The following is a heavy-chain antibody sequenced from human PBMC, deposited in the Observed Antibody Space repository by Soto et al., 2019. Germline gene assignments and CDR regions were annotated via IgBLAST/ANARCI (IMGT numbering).Heavy chain of an antibody. CDR3: SCDLHRLLFYY. CDR2: IYYSGST. CDR1: GGSISSGGYY. Sequence: SETLSLTCTVSGGSISSGGYYWSWIRQHPGKGLEWIGYIYYSGSTYYNPSLKSRVTISVDTSKNQFSLKLSSVTAGDTAGYICSCDLHRLLFYYCGQRTLVTVSA. V-gene: IGHV4-31*03. J-gene: IGHJ4*02.